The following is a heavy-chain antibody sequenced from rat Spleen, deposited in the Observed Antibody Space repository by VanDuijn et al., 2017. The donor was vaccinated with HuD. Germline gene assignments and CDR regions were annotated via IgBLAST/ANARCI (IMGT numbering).Heavy chain of an antibody. CDR3: ARDNTYKAY. D-gene: IGHD1-10*01. CDR1: GYSITRSYR. V-gene: IGHV3-3*01. CDR2: IDSAGST. Sequence: EVQLQESGPGLVKPSQSLSLTCSVTGYSITRSYRWSWIRKFPGNKLEWMGYIDSAGSTNYNPSLKSRISITRDTSKNQFFLQVNSVTTEDTATYYCARDNTYKAYWGQGVMVTVSS. J-gene: IGHJ2*01.